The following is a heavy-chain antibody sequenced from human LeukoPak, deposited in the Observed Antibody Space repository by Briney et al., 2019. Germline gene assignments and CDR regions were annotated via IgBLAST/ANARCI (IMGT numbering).Heavy chain of an antibody. V-gene: IGHV3-48*01. CDR1: GFTFNFYN. Sequence: PGGSLRLSCAASGFTFNFYNMNRVRQAPGKGLEWVSYISGSSATVHYADSVKGRFTVSRDNAKNSLYLQMKSLRVEDTAVYYCARIDSRGDLSFDSWGQGTLVTVS. CDR3: ARIDSRGDLSFDS. J-gene: IGHJ4*02. D-gene: IGHD3-22*01. CDR2: ISGSSATV.